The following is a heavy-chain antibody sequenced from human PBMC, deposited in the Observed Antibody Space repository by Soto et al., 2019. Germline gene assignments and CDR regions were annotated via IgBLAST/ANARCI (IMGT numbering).Heavy chain of an antibody. V-gene: IGHV3-74*01. CDR3: TRDGGGRYYGGFDN. CDR1: GFDFSTYW. J-gene: IGHJ4*02. Sequence: GGSLRLSCVTSGFDFSTYWVHWVRQAPGKGVVWVSRINNEGTTTDYADSVKGRFTISRDNVKKTVYLEMTSLRADDTGVYYCTRDGGGRYYGGFDNWGKGTLVTVSS. CDR2: INNEGTTT. D-gene: IGHD1-26*01.